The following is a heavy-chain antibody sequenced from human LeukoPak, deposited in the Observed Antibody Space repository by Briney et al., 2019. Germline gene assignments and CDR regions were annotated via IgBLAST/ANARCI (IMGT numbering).Heavy chain of an antibody. D-gene: IGHD1-26*01. CDR1: GFTFDDYA. CDR3: AKPVGGYLVGYFDY. J-gene: IGHJ4*02. Sequence: AGGSLRLSCAASGFTFDDYAMHWVRQAPGKGLEWVSGISWNSGSIGYADSVKGRFTISRDNAKNSLYLQMNSLRAEDTALYYCAKPVGGYLVGYFDYWGQGTLVTVSS. V-gene: IGHV3-9*01. CDR2: ISWNSGSI.